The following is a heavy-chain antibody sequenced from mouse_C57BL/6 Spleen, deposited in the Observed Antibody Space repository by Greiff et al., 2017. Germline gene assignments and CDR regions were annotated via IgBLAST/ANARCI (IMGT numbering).Heavy chain of an antibody. CDR1: GYTFTSYW. Sequence: QVQLKQPGAELVKPGASVKLSCKASGYTFTSYWMHWVKQRPGRGLEWIGRIDPNSGGTKYNEKFKSKATLTVDKPSSTAYMQLSSLTSEDSAVYYCASLYGSSRYYFDYWGQGTTLTVSS. CDR3: ASLYGSSRYYFDY. CDR2: IDPNSGGT. D-gene: IGHD1-1*01. J-gene: IGHJ2*01. V-gene: IGHV1-72*01.